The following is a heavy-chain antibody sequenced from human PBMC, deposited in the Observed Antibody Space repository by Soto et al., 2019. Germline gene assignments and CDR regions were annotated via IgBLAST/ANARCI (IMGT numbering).Heavy chain of an antibody. Sequence: ASVKVSCKASGYTFTSYGISWVRRAPGQGLEWMGWISAYNGNTNYAQQLQGRVTMTTDTSTSTAYMELRSLRSDDTAVYYCARDRVAMVRGHIGYWGQGTLVTVSS. J-gene: IGHJ4*02. CDR2: ISAYNGNT. D-gene: IGHD3-10*01. CDR3: ARDRVAMVRGHIGY. CDR1: GYTFTSYG. V-gene: IGHV1-18*01.